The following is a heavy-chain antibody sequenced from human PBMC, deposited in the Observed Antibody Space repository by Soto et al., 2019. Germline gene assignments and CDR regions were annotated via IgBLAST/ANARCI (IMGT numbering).Heavy chain of an antibody. V-gene: IGHV3-48*04. Sequence: GGSLRLSCVASGFTFSSYNMNWVRQAPGKGLEWVSYISSSSSTIYYADSVKGRFTISRDNAKNSLYLQMNSLRAEDTAVYYCARAYSSSWYYYYYMDVWGKGTTVTVSS. CDR2: ISSSSSTI. CDR1: GFTFSSYN. J-gene: IGHJ6*03. D-gene: IGHD6-13*01. CDR3: ARAYSSSWYYYYYMDV.